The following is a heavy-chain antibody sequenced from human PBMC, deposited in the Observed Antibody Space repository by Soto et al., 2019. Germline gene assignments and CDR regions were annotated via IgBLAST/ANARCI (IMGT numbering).Heavy chain of an antibody. D-gene: IGHD6-6*01. CDR3: ASGGLSSSSSDYYYGMDV. J-gene: IGHJ6*02. CDR2: IIPIFGTA. CDR1: GGTFSSYA. Sequence: SVKVSCKASGGTFSSYAISWVRQAPGQGLEWMGGIIPIFGTANYAQKFQGRVTITADESTSTAYMELSSLRSEDTAVYYCASGGLSSSSSDYYYGMDVWGQGTTVTVSS. V-gene: IGHV1-69*13.